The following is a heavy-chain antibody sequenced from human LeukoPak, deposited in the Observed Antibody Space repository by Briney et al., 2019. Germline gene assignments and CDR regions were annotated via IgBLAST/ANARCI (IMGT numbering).Heavy chain of an antibody. D-gene: IGHD3-22*01. CDR1: GFTFSSYW. J-gene: IGHJ4*02. CDR2: ISGSSGYL. CDR3: SGYSYYFDY. V-gene: IGHV3-21*01. Sequence: GGSLRLSCAASGFTFSSYWIHWVRQAPGKGLEWVSSISGSSGYLYYADSVKGRFTISRDNAKNSLYLHMNSLRAEDTAVYDSSGYSYYFDYWGQGTLVTVSS.